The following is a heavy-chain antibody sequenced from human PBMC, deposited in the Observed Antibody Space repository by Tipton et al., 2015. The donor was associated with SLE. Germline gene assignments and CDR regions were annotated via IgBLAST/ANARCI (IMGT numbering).Heavy chain of an antibody. CDR2: IKSKADGGTT. CDR1: GFSVTNNY. CDR3: IPRGYSGY. V-gene: IGHV3-15*01. J-gene: IGHJ4*02. D-gene: IGHD5-12*01. Sequence: SLRLSCAASGFSVTNNYMSWVRQAPGKGLEWVGRIKSKADGGTTDYVAPVKGRFTMSRDDSKNTLYLQMNSLKTEDTAVYYCIPRGYSGYWGQGTLVTVSS.